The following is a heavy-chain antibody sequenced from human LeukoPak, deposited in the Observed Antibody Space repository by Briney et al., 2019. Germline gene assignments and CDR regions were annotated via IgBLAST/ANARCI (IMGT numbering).Heavy chain of an antibody. J-gene: IGHJ5*02. CDR3: ARDRMVRGVIITYNWFDP. CDR2: INSDGSST. CDR1: GFTFSSYW. Sequence: GGSLRLSCAASGFTFSSYWMHWVRQAPGKGLVWVSRINSDGSSTSYADSVKGRFTISRDNAKNTLYLQMNSLRAEDTAVYYRARDRMVRGVIITYNWFDPWGQGTLVTVSS. V-gene: IGHV3-74*01. D-gene: IGHD3-10*01.